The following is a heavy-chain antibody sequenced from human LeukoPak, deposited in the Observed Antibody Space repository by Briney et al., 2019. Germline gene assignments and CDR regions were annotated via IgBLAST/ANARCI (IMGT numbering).Heavy chain of an antibody. V-gene: IGHV4-59*01. D-gene: IGHD3-9*01. CDR1: GGSISSYY. Sequence: PSETLSLTCTVSGGSISSYYWSWIRQPPGKGLEWIGYIYYSGSTNYNPSLKSRVTISVDTSKNQFSLKLSSVTAADTAVYYCARAIPSPKYYDILTGYYYFDYWGQGTLVTVSS. CDR3: ARAIPSPKYYDILTGYYYFDY. CDR2: IYYSGST. J-gene: IGHJ4*02.